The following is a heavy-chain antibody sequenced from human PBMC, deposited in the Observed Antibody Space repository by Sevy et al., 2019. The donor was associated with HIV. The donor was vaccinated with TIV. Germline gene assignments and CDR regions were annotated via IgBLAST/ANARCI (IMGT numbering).Heavy chain of an antibody. CDR1: GFTFSSYG. CDR2: ISYDGSNK. D-gene: IGHD6-13*01. V-gene: IGHV3-30*18. CDR3: AKDRYSSRWYGCGALDY. Sequence: GGSLRLSCAASGFTFSSYGMHWVRQAPGKGLEWVAVISYDGSNKYYADSVKGRFTISRDNSKNTLYLQMNSLRAEDTAVYYCAKDRYSSRWYGCGALDYWGQGTLVTVSS. J-gene: IGHJ4*02.